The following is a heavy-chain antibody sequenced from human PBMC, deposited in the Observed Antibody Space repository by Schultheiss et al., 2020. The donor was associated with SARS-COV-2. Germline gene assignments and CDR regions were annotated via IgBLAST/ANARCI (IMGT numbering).Heavy chain of an antibody. D-gene: IGHD2-15*01. CDR2: ISGGGST. Sequence: GVLKISCAASGFAVSNNYITWVRQAPGKGLEWVSAISGGGSTYYADSVKGRFTVSRDNSKNTLYLQMNSLRAEDTAVYYCAKDDCSGGTCYPDYWGQGTLVTVSS. V-gene: IGHV3-53*01. CDR3: AKDDCSGGTCYPDY. CDR1: GFAVSNNY. J-gene: IGHJ4*02.